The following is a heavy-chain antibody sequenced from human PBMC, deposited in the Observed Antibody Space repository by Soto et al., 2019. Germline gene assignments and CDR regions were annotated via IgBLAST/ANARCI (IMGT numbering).Heavy chain of an antibody. CDR2: ISWKSASI. Sequence: EVKLVESGGDLVQPGRSMRLSCAASGFSFGDYAMHWVRQAPGKGLEWVSGISWKSASIGYADSVKRRFTISRDNAKNSLYLQMNSLSAEETALYHCATSRGGTANGLDVWGQGTTVTVSS. CDR3: ATSRGGTANGLDV. D-gene: IGHD2-21*02. CDR1: GFSFGDYA. V-gene: IGHV3-9*01. J-gene: IGHJ6*02.